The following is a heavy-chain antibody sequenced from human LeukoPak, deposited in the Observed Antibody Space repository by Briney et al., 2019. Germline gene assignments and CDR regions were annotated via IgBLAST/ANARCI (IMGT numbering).Heavy chain of an antibody. CDR1: GGSISSYY. J-gene: IGHJ5*02. CDR2: IYYSGTT. CDR3: ARGHDYYGSGRQSWLDP. Sequence: PSETLSLTCTVSGGSISSYYWNWIRQPPGKGLEWIGYIYYSGTTNYNPSLKSRVSMSVDTSKNQFSLKLSSVTAADTAVYYCARGHDYYGSGRQSWLDPWGQGILVTVSS. D-gene: IGHD3-10*01. V-gene: IGHV4-59*01.